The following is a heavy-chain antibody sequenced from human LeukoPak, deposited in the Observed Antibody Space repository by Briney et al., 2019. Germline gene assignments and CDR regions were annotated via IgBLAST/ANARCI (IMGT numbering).Heavy chain of an antibody. D-gene: IGHD1-1*01. CDR1: GFSVSSNC. Sequence: GGSLRLSCAASGFSVSSNCMTWVRQAPGKGLEWVSYISSSSSSIYYADSVKGRFTISRDNAKNSLYLQMNSLRAEDTAVYYCARPHFARTTNWFDPWGQGTLVTVSS. J-gene: IGHJ5*02. CDR3: ARPHFARTTNWFDP. V-gene: IGHV3-48*01. CDR2: ISSSSSSI.